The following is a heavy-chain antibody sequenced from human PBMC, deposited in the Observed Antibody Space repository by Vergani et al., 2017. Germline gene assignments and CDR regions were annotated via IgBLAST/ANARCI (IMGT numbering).Heavy chain of an antibody. CDR1: GFSFGSYG. D-gene: IGHD1-26*01. CDR2: ISNDGGNK. Sequence: QVQLVESGGNVVQSGTSLRLSCAASGFSFGSYGMHWVRQSPGKGLEWVAVISNDGGNKYYADSVKGRFTIYKDNTVDMLSLQMNSLRAEDTAVYYCAKLPSGRIVGPLYYFDSWGQGTLVTVSS. CDR3: AKLPSGRIVGPLYYFDS. V-gene: IGHV3-30*18. J-gene: IGHJ4*02.